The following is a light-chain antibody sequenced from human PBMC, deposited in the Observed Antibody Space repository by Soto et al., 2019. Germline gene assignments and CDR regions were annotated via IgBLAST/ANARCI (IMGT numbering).Light chain of an antibody. J-gene: IGLJ1*01. V-gene: IGLV2-14*01. CDR2: EVS. Sequence: QSVLTQPASVSGSPGQSNTISCTGTSTDVGVYNFVSWYQQHPGKYPKLLIYEVSIRPSGVSNRFSGSKSGNTASLTIYGLQAEDEADYYCNSYTTSNKPEVFGTGTKLTVL. CDR3: NSYTTSNKPEV. CDR1: STDVGVYNF.